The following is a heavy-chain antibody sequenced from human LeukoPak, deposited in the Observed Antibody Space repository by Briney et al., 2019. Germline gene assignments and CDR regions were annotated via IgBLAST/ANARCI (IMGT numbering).Heavy chain of an antibody. J-gene: IGHJ6*02. Sequence: GGSLRLSCAASGFTFSSYAMHWVRQAPGKGLEWVAVISYDGSNKYYADSVKGRFTISRDNSKNTLYLQMNSLRAEDTAVYYCARDYTIFGAVPLPPDVWGQGPTVTVSS. D-gene: IGHD3-3*01. CDR2: ISYDGSNK. CDR1: GFTFSSYA. V-gene: IGHV3-30-3*01. CDR3: ARDYTIFGAVPLPPDV.